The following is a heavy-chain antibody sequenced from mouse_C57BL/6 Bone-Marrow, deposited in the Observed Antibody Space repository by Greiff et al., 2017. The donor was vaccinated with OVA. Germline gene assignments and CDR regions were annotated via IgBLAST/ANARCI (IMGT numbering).Heavy chain of an antibody. CDR1: GYTFTSYW. Sequence: QVQLKQPGAELVKPGASVKLSCKASGYTFTSYWMHWVKQRPGQGLEWIGMIHPNSGSTNYNEKFKSKATLTVDKSSSTAYMRLSSLTSEDSAVYYCARGQLRLFAYWGQGTLVTVSA. CDR2: IHPNSGST. J-gene: IGHJ3*01. V-gene: IGHV1-64*01. CDR3: ARGQLRLFAY. D-gene: IGHD3-2*02.